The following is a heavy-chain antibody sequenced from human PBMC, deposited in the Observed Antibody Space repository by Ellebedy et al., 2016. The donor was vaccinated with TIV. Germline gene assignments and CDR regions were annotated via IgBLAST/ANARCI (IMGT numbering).Heavy chain of an antibody. CDR2: ILGGGDST. J-gene: IGHJ4*02. Sequence: PGGSLRLSCAASGLTFSSYAMSWVREAPGKRLEWVSSILGGGDSTEYTDSVKGRFTISRDNSKNTLYLHMESLRVEDTAIYYCANGFYWGQGTLVSVSS. V-gene: IGHV3-23*01. D-gene: IGHD6-25*01. CDR3: ANGFY. CDR1: GLTFSSYA.